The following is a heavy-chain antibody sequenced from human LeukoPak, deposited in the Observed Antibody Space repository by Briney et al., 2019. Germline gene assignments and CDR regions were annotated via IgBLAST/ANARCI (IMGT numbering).Heavy chain of an antibody. J-gene: IGHJ5*02. V-gene: IGHV3-23*01. CDR1: GFPFSRHG. CDR2: ISGSGCST. D-gene: IGHD1-26*01. CDR3: AKGDLPLLYGGAFET. Sequence: GGTLSLSCAGSGFPFSRHGMQWVRQASGKGLEGVLSISGSGCSTFYADFVKGRFTISRDNSKNTLPRQMHTLRAEDAPVLYCAKGDLPLLYGGAFETWGEGILVT.